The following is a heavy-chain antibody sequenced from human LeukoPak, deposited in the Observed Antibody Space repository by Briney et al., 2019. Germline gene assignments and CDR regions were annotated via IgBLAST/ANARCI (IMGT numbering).Heavy chain of an antibody. Sequence: SETLSLTCTVSGGSISSSSYYWGWIRQPPGKGLEWIGSIYYSGSTYYNPSLKSRVTISVDTSKNQFSLKLSSVTAADTAVYYCATRPYSGSLRGNSNPDYWGQGTLVTVSS. CDR1: GGSISSSSYY. D-gene: IGHD1-26*01. J-gene: IGHJ4*02. CDR2: IYYSGST. V-gene: IGHV4-39*07. CDR3: ATRPYSGSLRGNSNPDY.